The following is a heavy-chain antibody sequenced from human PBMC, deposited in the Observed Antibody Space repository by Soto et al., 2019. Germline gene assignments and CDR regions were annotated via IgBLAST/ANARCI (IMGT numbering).Heavy chain of an antibody. CDR2: IKQDGSEK. CDR1: EFTFRNYW. Sequence: PGGSLRLSCAASEFTFRNYWMTWVRQAPGKGLEWVANIKQDGSEKFYVDSVRGRFTISRDNADNSLFLQMNSLRAEDTAVYYCARAYQYDSSFGAFDIWGQGTMVTVSS. CDR3: ARAYQYDSSFGAFDI. J-gene: IGHJ3*02. V-gene: IGHV3-7*01. D-gene: IGHD3-22*01.